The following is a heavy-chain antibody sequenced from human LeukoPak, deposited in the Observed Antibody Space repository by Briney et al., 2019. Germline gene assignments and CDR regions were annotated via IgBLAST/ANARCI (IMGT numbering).Heavy chain of an antibody. CDR3: AKRKVATEYYFDY. CDR2: ISASGGTT. D-gene: IGHD1-26*01. V-gene: IGHV3-23*01. CDR1: GFTFSSYV. J-gene: IGHJ4*02. Sequence: GGSLRLSCAASGFTFSSYVMTWVRQAPGKGLEWVSSISASGGTTYYADSVKGRFTISRDNSKNTVYVQMNSLRAEDTAVYYCAKRKVATEYYFDYWGQGTLVTVSS.